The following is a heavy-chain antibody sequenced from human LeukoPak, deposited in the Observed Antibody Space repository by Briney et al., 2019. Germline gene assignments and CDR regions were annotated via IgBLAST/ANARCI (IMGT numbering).Heavy chain of an antibody. CDR1: GFTFSRYW. CDR2: IKEDGSEK. D-gene: IGHD3-9*01. V-gene: IGHV3-7*01. Sequence: EGSLRLSCAASGFTFSRYWMSWVRQAPGKGLEWVANIKEDGSEKYYVDSMKGRFTISRDNAKNSLYLQMNSLRAEDTAVYYCARDFDYMFQYWGQGTLVTVSS. CDR3: ARDFDYMFQY. J-gene: IGHJ1*01.